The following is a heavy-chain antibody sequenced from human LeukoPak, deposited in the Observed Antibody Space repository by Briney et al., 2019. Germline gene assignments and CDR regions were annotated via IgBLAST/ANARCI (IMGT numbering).Heavy chain of an antibody. D-gene: IGHD6-13*01. CDR2: MNQDDSAK. Sequence: PGGSLRLSCAASGFRFSNYWMSWVRQAPGKGLEWVANMNQDDSAKNYVDSVKGRFTISRDNAKNSLFLQMNSLRADDTAVYYCAREQQLTTFYYYGMDVWGQGTTVTVSS. V-gene: IGHV3-7*01. J-gene: IGHJ6*02. CDR1: GFRFSNYW. CDR3: AREQQLTTFYYYGMDV.